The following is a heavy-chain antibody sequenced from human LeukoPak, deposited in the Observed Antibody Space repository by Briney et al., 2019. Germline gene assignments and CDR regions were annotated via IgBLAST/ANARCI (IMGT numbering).Heavy chain of an antibody. CDR1: GFTFSSNF. CDR3: AREIGRGVISPYFDS. CDR2: INSGGRA. Sequence: GGSLRLSCAASGFTFSSNFMSWVRQAPGEGLEWVAVINSGGRADYADSVKGRFTISRDNSRSMLYLQMKSLRPEDTAVYYCAREIGRGVISPYFDSWGQGTLVTVSS. D-gene: IGHD3-10*01. J-gene: IGHJ4*02. V-gene: IGHV3-66*01.